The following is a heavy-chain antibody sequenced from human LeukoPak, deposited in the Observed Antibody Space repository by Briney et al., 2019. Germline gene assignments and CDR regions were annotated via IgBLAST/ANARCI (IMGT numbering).Heavy chain of an antibody. CDR3: ARRVTYYYDSSGYSH. CDR2: IKQDGSAK. V-gene: IGHV3-7*01. CDR1: GFIFNRYW. J-gene: IGHJ4*02. D-gene: IGHD3-22*01. Sequence: GGSLRLSCAASGFIFNRYWMSWVRQAPGKELQWVANIKQDGSAKYYVDSVKGRFTISRDNAKNSLYLQMNSLRAEDTAVYYCARRVTYYYDSSGYSHWGQGTLVTVSS.